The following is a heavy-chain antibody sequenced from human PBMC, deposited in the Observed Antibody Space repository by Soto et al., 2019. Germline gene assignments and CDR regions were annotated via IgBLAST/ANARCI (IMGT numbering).Heavy chain of an antibody. D-gene: IGHD6-25*01. J-gene: IGHJ4*02. CDR1: GFTFSSYA. CDR3: ARGLRLDSDY. CDR2: ISYDGSNK. Sequence: QVQLVESGGGVVQPGRSLRLSCAASGFTFSSYAMHWVRQAPGKGLDWVAVISYDGSNKYYADSVMGRFTISSDNSKNSQYPQMNSLITEDTAVYSCARGLRLDSDYWGQATLVTVSS. V-gene: IGHV3-30-3*01.